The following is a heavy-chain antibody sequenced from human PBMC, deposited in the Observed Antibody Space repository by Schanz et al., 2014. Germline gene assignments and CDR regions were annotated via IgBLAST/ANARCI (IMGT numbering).Heavy chain of an antibody. CDR1: GFAFRSYA. CDR3: ARDQSPYTNSSDVRYFDY. CDR2: ISHDGNNK. Sequence: QAQLVESGGGVVQPGRSLRLSCAASGFAFRSYAMHWVRQAPGKGLEWAALISHDGNNKHYVDSVEGRFTISRDNSKNTLYLQMNSLRSEDTAVYYCARDQSPYTNSSDVRYFDYWGQGSLVTVSS. D-gene: IGHD6-6*01. J-gene: IGHJ4*02. V-gene: IGHV3-30-3*01.